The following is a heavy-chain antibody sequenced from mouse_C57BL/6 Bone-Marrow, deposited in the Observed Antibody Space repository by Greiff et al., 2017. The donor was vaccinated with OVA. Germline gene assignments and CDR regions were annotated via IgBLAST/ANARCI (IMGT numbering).Heavy chain of an antibody. CDR3: ARYKHYDYFFDY. Sequence: EVQGVESGGGLVQPGGSLSLSCAASGFTFTDYYMSWVRQPPGKALEWLGFIRNKANGYTTEYSASVKGRFTISRDNSQSILYLQMNALRAEDSATYYCARYKHYDYFFDYWGQGTTLTVSS. CDR1: GFTFTDYY. CDR2: IRNKANGYTT. D-gene: IGHD2-4*01. V-gene: IGHV7-3*01. J-gene: IGHJ2*01.